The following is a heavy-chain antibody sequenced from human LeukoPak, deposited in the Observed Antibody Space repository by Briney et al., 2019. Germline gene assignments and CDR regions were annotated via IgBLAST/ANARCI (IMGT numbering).Heavy chain of an antibody. V-gene: IGHV1-8*01. D-gene: IGHD3-22*01. J-gene: IGHJ1*01. CDR2: MNPNSGNS. CDR1: GYTFSSFD. Sequence: ASVKVSCKASGYTFSSFDINWVRQAPGQGLEWMGWMNPNSGNSGFAQKFQGRVILTRNTSIATAYMEVTNLRFDDTAVYYCVDPDRWGQGTLVTVSS. CDR3: VDPDR.